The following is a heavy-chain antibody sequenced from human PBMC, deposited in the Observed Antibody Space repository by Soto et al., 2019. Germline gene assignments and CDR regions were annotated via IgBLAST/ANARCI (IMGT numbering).Heavy chain of an antibody. D-gene: IGHD3-10*01. J-gene: IGHJ6*02. CDR2: IYWDDDT. CDR1: GFSLSTSGVS. CDR3: ARIGPYGSDPLNYYYYSMDV. Sequence: SGPTLVNPAQTLTLTCTFSGFSLSTSGVSVGWIRQPPGKALEWLALIYWDDDTRYSPYLKSRLTITKDTSKNQVVLTMTNMDPVDTATYYCARIGPYGSDPLNYYYYSMDVWGQGTTVTVSS. V-gene: IGHV2-5*02.